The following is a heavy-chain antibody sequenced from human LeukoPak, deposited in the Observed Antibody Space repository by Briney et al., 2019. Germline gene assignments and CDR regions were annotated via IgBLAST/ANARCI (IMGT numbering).Heavy chain of an antibody. V-gene: IGHV3-30*04. CDR2: ISYDGSNK. D-gene: IGHD3-10*01. Sequence: GRSLRLSCAASGFTFSSYAMHWVRQAAGKGLEWVAAISYDGSNKYYADSVKGRFTISRDNSKNTLYLQMNSLRAEDTAVYYCARDSFGGLDPWGQGTLVTVSS. J-gene: IGHJ5*02. CDR3: ARDSFGGLDP. CDR1: GFTFSSYA.